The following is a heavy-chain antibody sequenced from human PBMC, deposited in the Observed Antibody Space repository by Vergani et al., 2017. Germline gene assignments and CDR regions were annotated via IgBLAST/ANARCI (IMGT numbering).Heavy chain of an antibody. CDR2: IIPIFGTA. Sequence: QVQLVQSGAEVKKPGSSVKVPCKASGGTFSSYAISWVRQAPGQGLEWMGGIIPIFGTANYAQKFQGRVTITADESTSTAYMELSSLRSEDTAVYYCARAGCGGDCYSNAFDYWGQGTLVTVSS. CDR1: GGTFSSYA. D-gene: IGHD2-21*02. CDR3: ARAGCGGDCYSNAFDY. V-gene: IGHV1-69*01. J-gene: IGHJ4*02.